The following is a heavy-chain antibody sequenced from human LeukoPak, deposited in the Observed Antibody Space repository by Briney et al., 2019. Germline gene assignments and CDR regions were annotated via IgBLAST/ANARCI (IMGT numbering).Heavy chain of an antibody. V-gene: IGHV3-11*01. Sequence: PGGSLRLSCAASGFTFSDYYMSWIRQSPGQGLGWVSYISSSGSTIYYAVPVKGRFPISRDNAKNSLSLQMNSLRAEDTAVYYCARDRGGGTYYITWGQGTLVTVSS. CDR2: ISSSGSTI. CDR3: ARDRGGGTYYIT. D-gene: IGHD1-26*01. J-gene: IGHJ4*02. CDR1: GFTFSDYY.